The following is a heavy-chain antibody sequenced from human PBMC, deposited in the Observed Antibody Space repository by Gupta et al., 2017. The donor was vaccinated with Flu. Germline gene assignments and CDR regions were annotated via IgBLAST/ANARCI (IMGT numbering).Heavy chain of an antibody. V-gene: IGHV3-66*02. CDR1: GFTVSSNY. J-gene: IGHJ6*02. D-gene: IGHD3-22*01. CDR2: FYSGGST. CDR3: ARDRGLNAGRDAYDSSLFPAVGNYGMDV. Sequence: EVQLVESGGGLVQPGGSLRLSCAASGFTVSSNYLSWVRQAPGKGLEWVSVFYSGGSTYYADSVKGRFTISRDNSKNTLYLQMNSLRAEDTAVYYCARDRGLNAGRDAYDSSLFPAVGNYGMDVWGQGTTVTVSS.